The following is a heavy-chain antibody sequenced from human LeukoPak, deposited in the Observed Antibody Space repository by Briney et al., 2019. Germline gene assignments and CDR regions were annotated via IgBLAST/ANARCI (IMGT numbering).Heavy chain of an antibody. V-gene: IGHV4-61*01. CDR1: GYSISSGYY. J-gene: IGHJ5*02. Sequence: SETLSLTCTVSGYSISSGYYWGWIRPPPGKGLEWIGYIYYSGSTNYNPSLKSRVTISVDTSKNQFSLKLSSVTAADTAVYYCARETYYYDSSGYYFPHGFDPWGQGTLVTVSS. D-gene: IGHD3-22*01. CDR2: IYYSGST. CDR3: ARETYYYDSSGYYFPHGFDP.